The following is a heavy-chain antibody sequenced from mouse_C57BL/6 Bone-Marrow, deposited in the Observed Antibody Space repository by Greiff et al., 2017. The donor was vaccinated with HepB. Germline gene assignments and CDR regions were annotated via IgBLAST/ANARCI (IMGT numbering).Heavy chain of an antibody. CDR1: GFNIKDDY. CDR2: IDPENGDT. V-gene: IGHV14-4*01. Sequence: VQLQQSGAELVRPGASVKLSCTASGFNIKDDYMHWVKQRPEQGLEWIGWIDPENGDTEYASKFQGKATITADTSSNTAYLQLSSLTSEDTAVYYCTTDSGSGYWGQGTTLTVSS. D-gene: IGHD1-1*01. J-gene: IGHJ2*01. CDR3: TTDSGSGY.